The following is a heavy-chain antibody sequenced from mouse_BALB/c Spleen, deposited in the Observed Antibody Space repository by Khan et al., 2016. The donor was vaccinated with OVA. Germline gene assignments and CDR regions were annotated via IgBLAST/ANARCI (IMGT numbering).Heavy chain of an antibody. CDR2: ISTYYGDA. CDR1: GYTFTDYA. V-gene: IGHV1S137*01. Sequence: QVQLQQSGAELVRPGVSVKISCKGSGYTFTDYAMHWVKQSHAKSLEWIGVISTYYGDADYNQKFKGKATMPVDKYSSTAYMELDRLTAEDSAIYYCARGGGNSRFAYWGQGTLVTVAA. CDR3: ARGGGNSRFAY. D-gene: IGHD2-1*01. J-gene: IGHJ3*01.